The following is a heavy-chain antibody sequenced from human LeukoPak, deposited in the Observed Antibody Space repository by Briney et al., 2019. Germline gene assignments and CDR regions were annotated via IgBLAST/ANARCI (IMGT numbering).Heavy chain of an antibody. J-gene: IGHJ6*02. D-gene: IGHD3-3*01. CDR2: ISAYNGNT. CDR3: ARLPLSRYYDFWSGMDV. CDR1: GYTFTSYG. Sequence: ASVKVSCKASGYTFTSYGISWVRQAPGQGLEWTGWISAYNGNTNYAQKLQGRVTMTTDTSTSTAYMELRSLRSDDTAVYYCARLPLSRYYDFWSGMDVWGQGTTVTVSS. V-gene: IGHV1-18*01.